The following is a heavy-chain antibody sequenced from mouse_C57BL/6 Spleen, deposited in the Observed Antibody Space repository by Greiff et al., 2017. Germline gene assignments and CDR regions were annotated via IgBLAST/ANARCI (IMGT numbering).Heavy chain of an antibody. CDR2: ISSGGSYT. J-gene: IGHJ2*01. D-gene: IGHD1-1*01. V-gene: IGHV5-6*01. Sequence: EVMLVESGGDLVKPGGSLKLSCAASGFTFSSYGMSWVRQTPDKRLEWVATISSGGSYTYYPDSVKGRFTISRDNAKNTLYLQMSSLKSEDTAMYYCAREDYYGSSYGYWGQGTTLTVSS. CDR1: GFTFSSYG. CDR3: AREDYYGSSYGY.